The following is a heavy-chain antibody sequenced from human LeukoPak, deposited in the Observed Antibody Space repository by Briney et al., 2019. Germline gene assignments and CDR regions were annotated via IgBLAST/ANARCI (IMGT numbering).Heavy chain of an antibody. CDR1: GFTFSSYS. D-gene: IGHD3-3*01. CDR2: ISSSSSYI. V-gene: IGHV3-21*04. CDR3: AKDAPFSITIFGVVINRFDY. Sequence: PGGSLRLSCAASGFTFSSYSMNWVRQAPGKGLEWVSSISSSSSYIYYADSVKGRFTISRDNSKNTLYLQMNSLRAEDTAVYYCAKDAPFSITIFGVVINRFDYWGQGTLVTVSS. J-gene: IGHJ4*02.